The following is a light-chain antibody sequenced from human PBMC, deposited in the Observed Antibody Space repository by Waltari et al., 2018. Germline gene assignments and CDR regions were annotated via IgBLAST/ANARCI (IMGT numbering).Light chain of an antibody. Sequence: DIAVTQSPLSLPVTPGEPASISCRSSQSLLHRNRNNYLDWYLQKPGQSPQLLIYLGSNRASGVPDRFSGSESCTDFTLRLSRVEAEDVGVYYCMQSLQSLWTFGPGTKGEIK. CDR2: LGS. V-gene: IGKV2-28*01. CDR1: QSLLHRNRNNY. J-gene: IGKJ1*01. CDR3: MQSLQSLWT.